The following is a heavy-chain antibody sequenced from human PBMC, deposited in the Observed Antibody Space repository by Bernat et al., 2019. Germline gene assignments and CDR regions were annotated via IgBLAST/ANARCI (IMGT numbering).Heavy chain of an antibody. V-gene: IGHV1-69*01. CDR3: ARSLGLRSLYYYYYMDV. D-gene: IGHD4-17*01. CDR1: GGTFSSYA. J-gene: IGHJ6*03. CDR2: IIPIFGTA. Sequence: QVQLVQSGAVVKKPGSSVKVSCKASGGTFSSYAISWVRQAPGQGLEWMGGIIPIFGTANYAQKFQGRVTITADESTSTAYMELSSLRSEDTAVYYCARSLGLRSLYYYYYMDVWGKGTTVTVSS.